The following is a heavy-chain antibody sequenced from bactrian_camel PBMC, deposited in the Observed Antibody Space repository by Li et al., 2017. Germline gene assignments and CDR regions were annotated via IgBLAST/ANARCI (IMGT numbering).Heavy chain of an antibody. CDR3: AGDRAIRSRCSLIRQAYDY. Sequence: HVQLVESGGGSVQSGGSLRLSCAASGYTYHTDVPYCIGWFRQAPGKGLEWVSGISSGGGRTYYADSVKGRFTISRDNDKNTLYLRLNVLKTEDTAMYYCAGDRAIRSRCSLIRQAYDYWGQGTQVTVS. CDR2: ISSGGGRT. CDR1: GYTYHTDVPYC. D-gene: IGHD3*01. J-gene: IGHJ4*01. V-gene: IGHV3S1*01.